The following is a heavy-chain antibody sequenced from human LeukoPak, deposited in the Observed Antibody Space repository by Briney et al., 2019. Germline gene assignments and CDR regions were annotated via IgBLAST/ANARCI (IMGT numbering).Heavy chain of an antibody. Sequence: PGGSLRLSCAASGFTFSSYGMHWVRQAPGKGLEWVAVISYDGSNKYYADSVKGRFTISRDKPKNTLYLQMNSLRAEDTAVYYCAKDRVSGQWELLPECDYWGQGTLVTVSS. J-gene: IGHJ4*02. CDR3: AKDRVSGQWELLPECDY. V-gene: IGHV3-30*18. CDR2: ISYDGSNK. CDR1: GFTFSSYG. D-gene: IGHD1-26*01.